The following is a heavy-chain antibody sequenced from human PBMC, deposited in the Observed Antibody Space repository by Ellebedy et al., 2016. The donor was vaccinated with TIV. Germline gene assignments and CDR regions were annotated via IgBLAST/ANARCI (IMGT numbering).Heavy chain of an antibody. J-gene: IGHJ4*02. Sequence: GESLKISCAASGFSFSNYNMNWVRQAPGKGLEWVSCISSGSSTIYYADSVKGRFTISRDNAKNSLYLQMNSLRDEDTAVYYCAKGRGGGSDTSAPRYYFDYWGLGTLVTVSS. V-gene: IGHV3-48*02. CDR1: GFSFSNYN. CDR3: AKGRGGGSDTSAPRYYFDY. CDR2: ISSGSSTI. D-gene: IGHD3-22*01.